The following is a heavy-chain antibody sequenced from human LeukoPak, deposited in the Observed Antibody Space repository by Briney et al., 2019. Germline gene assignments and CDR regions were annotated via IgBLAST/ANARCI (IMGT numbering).Heavy chain of an antibody. Sequence: PSETLSLTCTVSGGSISSSSYYWGWIRQPPGKGLEWIGSIYYSGSTYYNPSLKSRVTISVDTSKNQFSLKLSSVTAADTAVYYCARGGPIVVREYYFDYWGQGTLVTVSS. CDR1: GGSISSSSYY. CDR3: ARGGPIVVREYYFDY. CDR2: IYYSGST. D-gene: IGHD3-22*01. V-gene: IGHV4-39*07. J-gene: IGHJ4*02.